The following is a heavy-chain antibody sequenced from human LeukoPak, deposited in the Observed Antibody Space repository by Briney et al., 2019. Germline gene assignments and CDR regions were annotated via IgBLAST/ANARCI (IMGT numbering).Heavy chain of an antibody. V-gene: IGHV4-59*08. J-gene: IGHJ3*02. CDR2: LYYMRGA. CDR1: GGSISGYY. CDR3: ARTPLYSSSSAADAFDI. Sequence: SETLSLTCTVSGGSISGYYWSWSRQPPGKGVEWIGNLYYMRGAWYKSSLKSRVTTSVDTSRNEFSLKLSSVTAADTAVYYCARTPLYSSSSAADAFDIWGQGTMVTVSS. D-gene: IGHD6-6*01.